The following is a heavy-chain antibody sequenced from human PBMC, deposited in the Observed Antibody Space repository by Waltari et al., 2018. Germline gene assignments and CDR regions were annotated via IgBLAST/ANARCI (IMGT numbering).Heavy chain of an antibody. D-gene: IGHD3-3*01. V-gene: IGHV4-30-4*08. CDR1: GAPITSGDSY. J-gene: IGHJ3*02. Sequence: QFKLREPAPGLVSPSQTLSLPCPSPGAPITSGDSYWTWIRHPPGRGREWIGYIYYSGSTYYNPSLKSRVTISVDTSKNQFSLKLSSVTAADTAVYYCARAPSPVLRFLEWLLPLDAFDIWGQGTMVTVSS. CDR2: IYYSGST. CDR3: ARAPSPVLRFLEWLLPLDAFDI.